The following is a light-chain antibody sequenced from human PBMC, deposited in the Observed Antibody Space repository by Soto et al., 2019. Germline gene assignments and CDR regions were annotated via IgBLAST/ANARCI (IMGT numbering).Light chain of an antibody. CDR2: AAS. V-gene: IGKV1-6*01. Sequence: AIQMTQSPSSLSASVGDRVTITCRASQGIRNDLAWYQQKPGKAPNLLIYAASHLQSGVPSRFSCSGSGTDFTLIISSLHPEDFATYYCLQDYSYPLTFGGGTKVEIK. CDR3: LQDYSYPLT. J-gene: IGKJ4*01. CDR1: QGIRND.